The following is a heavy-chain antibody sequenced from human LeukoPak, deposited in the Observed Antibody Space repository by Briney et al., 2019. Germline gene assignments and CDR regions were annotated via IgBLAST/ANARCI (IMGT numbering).Heavy chain of an antibody. J-gene: IGHJ4*02. CDR3: AKGLCSGRSLKGSDY. Sequence: GGSLRLSCPASGFTFSSYAMSWVRQAPGKGLEGVSSISNSGGSTFYEDSVKGRFTISRDNSRDNSKNMVYLQMTSLRAEDPAVYYCAKGLCSGRSLKGSDYWGQGTLVTVSS. V-gene: IGHV3-23*01. CDR1: GFTFSSYA. D-gene: IGHD6-19*01. CDR2: ISNSGGST.